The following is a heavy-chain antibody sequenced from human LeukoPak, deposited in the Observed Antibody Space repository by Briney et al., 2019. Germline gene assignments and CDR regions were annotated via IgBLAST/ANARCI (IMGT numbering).Heavy chain of an antibody. CDR3: ATNEYSYGPLDY. D-gene: IGHD5-18*01. CDR1: GFTFSSYA. V-gene: IGHV3-23*01. CDR2: ISGSGGST. J-gene: IGHJ4*02. Sequence: GGSLRLSCAASGFTFSSYAMGWVRQAPGKGLEWVSAISGSGGSTYYADSVKGRFTISRDNSKNTLYLQMNSLRAEDTAVYYCATNEYSYGPLDYWGQGTLVTVSS.